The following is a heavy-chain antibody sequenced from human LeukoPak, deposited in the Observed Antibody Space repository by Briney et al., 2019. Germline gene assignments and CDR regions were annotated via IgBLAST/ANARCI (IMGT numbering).Heavy chain of an antibody. D-gene: IGHD4-17*01. CDR3: AREYDYGDYPGY. CDR1: GGSISSGDCY. CDR2: IYYSGST. J-gene: IGHJ4*02. Sequence: KASQTLSLTCTVSGGSISSGDCYWSWIRQPPGKGLEWIGYIYYSGSTYYNPSLKSRVTISVDTSKNQFSLKLSSVTAADTAVYYCAREYDYGDYPGYWGQGTLVTVSS. V-gene: IGHV4-30-4*01.